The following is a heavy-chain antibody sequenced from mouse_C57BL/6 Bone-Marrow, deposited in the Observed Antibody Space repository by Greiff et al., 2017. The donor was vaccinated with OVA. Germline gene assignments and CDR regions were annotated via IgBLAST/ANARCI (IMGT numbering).Heavy chain of an antibody. CDR3: ARSYCNPLAY. Sequence: QVQLQQSGAELARPGASVKLSCKASGYTFTSYGISWVKQRTGQGLEWIGEIYPRSGNTYYNEKFKGKATLTADKSSSTAYMELRSLTSEDSAVYFCARSYCNPLAYWGQGTLVTVSA. J-gene: IGHJ3*01. CDR2: IYPRSGNT. D-gene: IGHD2-1*01. V-gene: IGHV1-81*01. CDR1: GYTFTSYG.